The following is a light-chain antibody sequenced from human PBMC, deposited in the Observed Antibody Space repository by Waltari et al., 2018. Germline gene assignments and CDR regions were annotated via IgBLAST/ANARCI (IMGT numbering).Light chain of an antibody. CDR3: QQYDVYPYP. CDR1: QSIHDW. CDR2: QAS. Sequence: DIQLTQSPSTLSASVGDRVTITCRASQSIHDWLAWYQQKPGKAPKVLIYQASNLQGGVPSRFSRSYSVTEFTLPISSLQPDDFATYYCQQYDVYPYPFGQGTKLEIK. V-gene: IGKV1-5*03. J-gene: IGKJ2*01.